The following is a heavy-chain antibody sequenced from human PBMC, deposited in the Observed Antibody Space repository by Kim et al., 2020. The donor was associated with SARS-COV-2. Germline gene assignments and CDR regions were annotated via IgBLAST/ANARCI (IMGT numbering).Heavy chain of an antibody. V-gene: IGHV4-59*01. J-gene: IGHJ4*02. D-gene: IGHD3-10*01. CDR3: ARVWGYFGSGSSTIDY. Sequence: SLESRVTIAVDTAENQFSLKLKSVTAADTAVYYCARVWGYFGSGSSTIDYWGQGTLVTVSS.